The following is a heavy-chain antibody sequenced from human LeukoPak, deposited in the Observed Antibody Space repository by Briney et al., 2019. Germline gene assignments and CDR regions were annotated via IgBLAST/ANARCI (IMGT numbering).Heavy chain of an antibody. D-gene: IGHD2-2*01. V-gene: IGHV4-61*02. Sequence: SQTLSLTCTVSGGSISSGSYYWSWIRQPAGKGLEWNGRIYTSGSTNYNPSLKSRVTISVDTSKNQFSLKLSSVTAADTAVYYCARYQLLPRAFDIWGQGTMVTVSS. J-gene: IGHJ3*02. CDR1: GGSISSGSYY. CDR2: IYTSGST. CDR3: ARYQLLPRAFDI.